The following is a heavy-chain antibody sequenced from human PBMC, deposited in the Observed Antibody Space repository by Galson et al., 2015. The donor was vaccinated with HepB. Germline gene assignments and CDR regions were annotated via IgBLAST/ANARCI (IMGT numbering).Heavy chain of an antibody. CDR1: GVIFSDFS. V-gene: IGHV3-30*18. D-gene: IGHD6-19*01. CDR3: VKEHRSGWPNLDS. CDR2: MSKRGNSI. J-gene: IGHJ4*02. Sequence: SLRLACAASGVIFSDFSMHWVRQAPGKGLEWVAVMSKRGNSINYADSMKGRFTISRDNSKNTVYLQMHDLRHEDTALYFCVKEHRSGWPNLDSWGPGTLVIVSS.